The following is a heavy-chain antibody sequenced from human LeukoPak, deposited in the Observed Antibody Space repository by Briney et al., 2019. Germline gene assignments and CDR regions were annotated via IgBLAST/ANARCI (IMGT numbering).Heavy chain of an antibody. D-gene: IGHD6-13*01. J-gene: IGHJ5*02. V-gene: IGHV4-39*07. CDR3: AREMDSSGWYGRGWFDP. CDR1: GGSISSSSYY. CDR2: IYYSGST. Sequence: SETLSLTCTVSGGSISSSSYYWGWIRQPPGKGLEWIGSIYYSGSTYYSPSLKSRVTISVDTSKNQFSLKLSSVTAADTAVYYCAREMDSSGWYGRGWFDPWGQGTLVTVSS.